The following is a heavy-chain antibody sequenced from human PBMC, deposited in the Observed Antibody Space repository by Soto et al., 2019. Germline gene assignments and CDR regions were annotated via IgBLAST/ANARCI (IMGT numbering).Heavy chain of an antibody. D-gene: IGHD3-3*01. Sequence: PGGSLRLSCAASGFTFSSSWMSWVRQAPGKGLEWVANIKQDGGEKYYVDSVKGRFTISTDNAKNSLYLQMNSLRGEDTAVYYCAREIKGYYDFWSGYPYYYGMDVWGQGTTVTVSS. CDR1: GFTFSSSW. V-gene: IGHV3-7*03. CDR3: AREIKGYYDFWSGYPYYYGMDV. CDR2: IKQDGGEK. J-gene: IGHJ6*02.